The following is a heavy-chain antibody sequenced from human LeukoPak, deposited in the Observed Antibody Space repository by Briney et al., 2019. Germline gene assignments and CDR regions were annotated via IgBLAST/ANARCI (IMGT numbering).Heavy chain of an antibody. D-gene: IGHD3-22*01. CDR2: INTSGGST. Sequence: PGESLRLSCAASGFTFSSYARSWVRQAPGKGLEWVSGINTSGGSTAYADSVKGRFTISRDNPRNTLYMQMNSLRAEDTALYYCAIMHPYYDGNGYWVQWGQGTLVTVSS. V-gene: IGHV3-23*01. CDR3: AIMHPYYDGNGYWVQ. J-gene: IGHJ4*02. CDR1: GFTFSSYA.